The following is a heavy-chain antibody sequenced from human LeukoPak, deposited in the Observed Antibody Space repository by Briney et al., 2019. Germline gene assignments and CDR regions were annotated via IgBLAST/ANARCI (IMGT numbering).Heavy chain of an antibody. D-gene: IGHD5-24*01. Sequence: GASVTVSCKAFGYTFTRYYMHWVRQAPGQGPEWMGVINPSGTWTTYPQKFQGRLTLTRDMSTTTDYLELSSLRSEDTAVYYCARDNSVRDEAWWFNPWGQGTLVTVSS. J-gene: IGHJ5*02. CDR3: ARDNSVRDEAWWFNP. CDR1: GYTFTRYY. V-gene: IGHV1-46*01. CDR2: INPSGTWT.